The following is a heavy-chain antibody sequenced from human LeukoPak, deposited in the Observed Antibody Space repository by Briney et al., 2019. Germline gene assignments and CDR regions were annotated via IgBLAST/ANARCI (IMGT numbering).Heavy chain of an antibody. J-gene: IGHJ4*02. V-gene: IGHV1-69*01. CDR2: IIPIFGTA. D-gene: IGHD5-24*01. CDR1: GGAFSSYA. Sequence: PGPQVQVSCKASGGAFSSYAISWVRPAPGQGLEWMGGIIPIFGTANYAQKFQGRVTITADESTSTAYMELSSLRSEDTAVYYCARGDYYDYWGQGTLVTVSS. CDR3: ARGDYYDY.